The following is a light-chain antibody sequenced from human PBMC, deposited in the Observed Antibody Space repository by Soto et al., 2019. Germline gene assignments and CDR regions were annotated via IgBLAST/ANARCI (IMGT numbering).Light chain of an antibody. CDR3: SSYTSSSTVV. CDR1: SSDVCGYNY. Sequence: QSALTQPASVSGSPGQSITISCTGTSSDVCGYNYVSWYQQHPGKAPKLMIYDVSNRPSGFSNRFSGSKSGNTASLTISGLQAEDEAGYYCSSYTSSSTVVFGGGTKLTVL. V-gene: IGLV2-14*01. CDR2: DVS. J-gene: IGLJ2*01.